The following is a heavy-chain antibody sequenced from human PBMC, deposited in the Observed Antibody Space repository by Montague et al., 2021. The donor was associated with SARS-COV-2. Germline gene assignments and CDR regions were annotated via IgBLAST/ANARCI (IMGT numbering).Heavy chain of an antibody. CDR2: IEYSGST. CDR3: ARDITLGMGV. J-gene: IGHJ6*02. V-gene: IGHV4-38-2*02. Sequence: SETLSLTCIVSGYSISSGYYWGWVRQTPGKGLEWLGFIEYSGSTYYNPSLKTRVTMSLDTSKNQFSLELASVTAAGTALYYCARDITLGMGVWGRGTTVTVSS. CDR1: GYSISSGYY.